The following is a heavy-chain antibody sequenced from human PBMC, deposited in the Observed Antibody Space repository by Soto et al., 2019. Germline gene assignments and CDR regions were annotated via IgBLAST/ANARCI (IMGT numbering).Heavy chain of an antibody. D-gene: IGHD3-3*01. CDR1: GFNFSNYG. V-gene: IGHV3-33*01. CDR3: ARAHSAGYNSGYYLDY. CDR2: IWNDESNR. J-gene: IGHJ4*02. Sequence: GGSLRLSCVASGFNFSNYGMHWVRQAPGKGLEWVAVIWNDESNRYYADFVKGRHTISRDNSKNTVYLQMSSLSAEDTAVYFCARAHSAGYNSGYYLDYWGQGTPVTVSS.